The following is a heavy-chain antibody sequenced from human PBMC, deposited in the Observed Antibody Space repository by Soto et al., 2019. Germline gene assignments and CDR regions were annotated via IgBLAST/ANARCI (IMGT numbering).Heavy chain of an antibody. D-gene: IGHD2-15*01. J-gene: IGHJ4*02. CDR3: VKETVAAAYVETSPFDF. CDR2: IDGSGGDT. V-gene: IGHV3-23*01. CDR1: GFTFSSYA. Sequence: EVQLLESGGGLVQPGGSLRLSCAASGFTFSSYAMGGVRQAPGTWLEWVSVIDGSGGDTSFADSVKGRFTISRDNSKSTLYRHMNSLRAEDPARYYCVKETVAAAYVETSPFDFWGQGTMVTVSS.